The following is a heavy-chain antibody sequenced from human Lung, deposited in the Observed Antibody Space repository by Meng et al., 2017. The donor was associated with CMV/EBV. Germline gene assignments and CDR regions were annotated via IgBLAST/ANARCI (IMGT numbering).Heavy chain of an antibody. CDR1: GFTFGDYT. Sequence: GESLKISCAASGFTFGDYTMHWVRQAPGKGLEWVSLISRDGGSTYYADSVKGRFTISRDNSKNSLYLQMNSLKTEDTALYYCAKDRYNGSYSSPGYFDDWGQGXRVTVSS. J-gene: IGHJ4*02. D-gene: IGHD1-26*01. CDR2: ISRDGGST. V-gene: IGHV3-43*01. CDR3: AKDRYNGSYSSPGYFDD.